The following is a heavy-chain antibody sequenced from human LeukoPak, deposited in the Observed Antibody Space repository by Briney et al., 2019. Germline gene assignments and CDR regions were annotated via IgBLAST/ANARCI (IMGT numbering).Heavy chain of an antibody. CDR2: IRNDGSNK. CDR1: IFTFSSYG. CDR3: ARGLQSDY. V-gene: IGHV3-30*02. D-gene: IGHD5-24*01. Sequence: GGSLRLSCAASIFTFSSYGMHWVRQAPGKGLEWVAFIRNDGSNKYYADSVKGRFTISRDNSKNTLYLQMNSLRAEDTAVYYCARGLQSDYWGQGTLVTVSS. J-gene: IGHJ4*02.